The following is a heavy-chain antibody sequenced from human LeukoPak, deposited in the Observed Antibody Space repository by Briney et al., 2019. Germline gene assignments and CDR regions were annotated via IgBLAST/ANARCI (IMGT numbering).Heavy chain of an antibody. D-gene: IGHD3-10*01. J-gene: IGHJ6*02. CDR2: ISGSGGST. Sequence: GGSLRLSCAASGSTFSSYAMSWVRQAPGKGLEWVSAISGSGGSTYYADSVKGRFTISRDNSKNTLYLQMNSLRAEDTAVYYCAKVLLWFGELLYDGMDVWGQGPRSPSP. CDR1: GSTFSSYA. CDR3: AKVLLWFGELLYDGMDV. V-gene: IGHV3-23*01.